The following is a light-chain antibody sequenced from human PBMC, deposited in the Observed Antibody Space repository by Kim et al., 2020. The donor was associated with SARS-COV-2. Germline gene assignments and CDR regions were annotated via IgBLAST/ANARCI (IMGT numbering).Light chain of an antibody. J-gene: IGKJ1*01. CDR2: ATS. V-gene: IGKV3-15*01. Sequence: EILMTQSPATLSVSPGERATLSCRASQTISYNLAWYQQKAGQAPRHLIYATSTRATGVPARFSGSGSGTEFTLTISSLQSEDFAVYYCQQYNDWPPTFGQGTKLEI. CDR3: QQYNDWPPT. CDR1: QTISYN.